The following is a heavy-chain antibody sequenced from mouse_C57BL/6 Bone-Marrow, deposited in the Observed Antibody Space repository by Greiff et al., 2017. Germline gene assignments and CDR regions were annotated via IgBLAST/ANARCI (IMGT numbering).Heavy chain of an antibody. V-gene: IGHV1-15*01. J-gene: IGHJ2*01. Sequence: LVESGAELVRPGASVTMSCKASGYTFTDYDMHWVKQTPVHGLEWIGAIDPETGGTAYNQKFKGKAILTADKSSSTAYMELRSLTSEDSAVYYCTRWGTTVVVDYWGQGTTLTVSS. D-gene: IGHD1-1*01. CDR1: GYTFTDYD. CDR2: IDPETGGT. CDR3: TRWGTTVVVDY.